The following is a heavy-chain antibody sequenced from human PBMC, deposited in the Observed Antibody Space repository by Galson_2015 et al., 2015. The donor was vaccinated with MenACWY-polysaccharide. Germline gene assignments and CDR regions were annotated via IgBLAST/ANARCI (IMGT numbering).Heavy chain of an antibody. V-gene: IGHV3-30-3*01. J-gene: IGHJ6*02. CDR3: ARDYCDRISCSGMDV. Sequence: FLRLSCAASGFTFSSYAMHWVRQAPGKGLEWVAVISYDGSNKYYADSVKGRFTISRDNSKNTLYLQMNSLRAEDTTVYYCARDYCDRISCSGMDVWGQGTTVTVSS. CDR2: ISYDGSNK. D-gene: IGHD2/OR15-2a*01. CDR1: GFTFSSYA.